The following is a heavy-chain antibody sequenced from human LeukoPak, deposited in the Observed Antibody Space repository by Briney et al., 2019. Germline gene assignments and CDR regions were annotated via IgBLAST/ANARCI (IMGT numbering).Heavy chain of an antibody. V-gene: IGHV4-34*01. D-gene: IGHD2-2*01. J-gene: IGHJ4*02. CDR2: INHSGST. CDR1: GGSFSGYY. CDR3: ARGPYCSSTSCSMFFDY. Sequence: SETLSLTCAVYGGSFSGYYWSWIRQPPGKGLEWIGEINHSGSTNYNPSLKSRVTISVDTSKNQFSLKLSSVTAADTAVYYCARGPYCSSTSCSMFFDYWGQGTLVTVSS.